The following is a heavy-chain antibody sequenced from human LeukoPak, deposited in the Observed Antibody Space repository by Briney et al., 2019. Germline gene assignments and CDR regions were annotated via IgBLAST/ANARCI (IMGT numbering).Heavy chain of an antibody. D-gene: IGHD4-17*01. CDR3: AVTTVGFALDY. CDR1: GFTFSSYE. J-gene: IGHJ4*02. CDR2: ISSSGSTI. V-gene: IGHV3-48*03. Sequence: GGSLRLSCAASGFTFSSYEMNWVRQAPGKGLEWVSDISSSGSTIDYADSVKGRFTISGDNAKNSLYLQMNSLRAEDTAVYYCAVTTVGFALDYWGQGTLVTVSS.